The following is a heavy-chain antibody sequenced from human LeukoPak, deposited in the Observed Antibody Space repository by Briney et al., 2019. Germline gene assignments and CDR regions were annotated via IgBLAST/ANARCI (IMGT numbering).Heavy chain of an antibody. D-gene: IGHD2-2*01. CDR2: ISSSGSTI. J-gene: IGHJ6*04. CDR1: GFIFSDYY. Sequence: NPGGSLRLSCAASGFIFSDYYMSWIRQAPGKGLEWVSYISSSGSTIYYADSVKGRFTISRDNAKHSLYLQMNSLRAEDTAVYYCAREPSLGYCSSTSCEDYYGMDVWGKGTTVTVSS. V-gene: IGHV3-11*04. CDR3: AREPSLGYCSSTSCEDYYGMDV.